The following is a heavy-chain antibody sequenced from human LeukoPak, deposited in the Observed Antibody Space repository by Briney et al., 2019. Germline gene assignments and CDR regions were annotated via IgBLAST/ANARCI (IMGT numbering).Heavy chain of an antibody. Sequence: GGSLRLSCAASGFTFSSYSMNWVRQAPGKGLEWVSHITASGTTMFYADSVKGRFTISRDNAKNSLYLQMNSLRDEDTAGYYCARGYDGNSPFFDYWGQGTLVTVSS. D-gene: IGHD4-23*01. V-gene: IGHV3-48*02. CDR3: ARGYDGNSPFFDY. CDR2: ITASGTTM. CDR1: GFTFSSYS. J-gene: IGHJ4*02.